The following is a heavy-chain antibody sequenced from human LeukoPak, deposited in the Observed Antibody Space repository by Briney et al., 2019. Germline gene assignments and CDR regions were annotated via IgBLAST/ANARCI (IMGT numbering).Heavy chain of an antibody. Sequence: SETLSLTCTVSGDSISSYYWSWIRQPAGKGLEWIGRIHPSGSTNYNPSLKSRVTLSVDTSKNQFSLKLSSVTAADTAVYYCARGPPPDFDYWGRGTLVTVSS. V-gene: IGHV4-4*07. J-gene: IGHJ4*02. CDR1: GDSISSYY. CDR2: IHPSGST. CDR3: ARGPPPDFDY.